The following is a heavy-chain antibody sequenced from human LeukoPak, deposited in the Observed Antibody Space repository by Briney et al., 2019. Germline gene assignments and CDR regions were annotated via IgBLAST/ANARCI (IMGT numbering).Heavy chain of an antibody. CDR3: ARLGGAYCGGDCYGGYYYYYYMDV. CDR1: GFTFSDYY. D-gene: IGHD2-21*01. J-gene: IGHJ6*03. Sequence: GGSLRLSCAASGFTFSDYYMSWIRQAPGKGLEWVSYISSSGSTIYYADSVKGRFTISRDNAKNSLYLQMNSLRAEDTAVYYCARLGGAYCGGDCYGGYYYYYYMDVWGKGTTVTVSS. CDR2: ISSSGSTI. V-gene: IGHV3-11*04.